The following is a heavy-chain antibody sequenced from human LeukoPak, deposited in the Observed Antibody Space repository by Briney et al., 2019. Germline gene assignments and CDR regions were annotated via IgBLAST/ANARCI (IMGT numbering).Heavy chain of an antibody. Sequence: GGSLRLSCAASGFTFSSYSMNWVRQAPGKGLEWVSAISGSGGSTYYADSVKGRFTISRDNSKNTLYLQMNSLRAEDTAVYYCARYRVVVITNKNYYFDYWGQGTLVTVSS. V-gene: IGHV3-23*01. CDR2: ISGSGGST. J-gene: IGHJ4*02. CDR1: GFTFSSYS. D-gene: IGHD3-22*01. CDR3: ARYRVVVITNKNYYFDY.